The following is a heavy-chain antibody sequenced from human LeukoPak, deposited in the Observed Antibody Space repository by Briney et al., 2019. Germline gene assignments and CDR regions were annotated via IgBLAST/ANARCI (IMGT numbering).Heavy chain of an antibody. Sequence: GGSLRLSCAASGITFSNYAVSWVRQAPGKGLEWVSVITGNTGSTYYADSVKGRFTISRDNSKNTLSLQMNSLRAEDTAVYYCAKDAVAPGSGGDYFDYWGQGTLVTVSS. J-gene: IGHJ4*02. CDR2: ITGNTGST. D-gene: IGHD3-10*01. CDR3: AKDAVAPGSGGDYFDY. CDR1: GITFSNYA. V-gene: IGHV3-23*01.